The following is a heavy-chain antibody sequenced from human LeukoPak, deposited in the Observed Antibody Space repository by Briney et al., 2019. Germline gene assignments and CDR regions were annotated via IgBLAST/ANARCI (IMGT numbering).Heavy chain of an antibody. D-gene: IGHD1-26*01. J-gene: IGHJ4*02. CDR1: GFTLSDHY. Sequence: GGSLRLSCAASGFTLSDHYIDWVRQAPGKGLEGVGRSRNKDQSHTTEYAASVKGRFTVSRDDSKNSLYLQMNNLKAEDTAVYYCVTAGGGSHYDYWGQGTLVTVSS. V-gene: IGHV3-72*01. CDR2: SRNKDQSHTT. CDR3: VTAGGGSHYDY.